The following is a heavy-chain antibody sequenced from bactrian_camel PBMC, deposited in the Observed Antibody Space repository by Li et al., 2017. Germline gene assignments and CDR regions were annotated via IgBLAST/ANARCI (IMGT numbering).Heavy chain of an antibody. CDR1: GYTITRHC. D-gene: IGHD5*01. CDR3: AADPPRAWGRCRGDFGY. V-gene: IGHV3S1*01. CDR2: IAYDGWVS. Sequence: HVQLVESGGGSVQAGGSLRLSCKVSGYTITRHCMGWFRQAPGKGLEWVAQIAYDGWVSRYHDSAKGRFTISRDNAKNMLYLQMNSLKPEDTAMYYCAADPPRAWGRCRGDFGYWGQGTQVTVS. J-gene: IGHJ6*01.